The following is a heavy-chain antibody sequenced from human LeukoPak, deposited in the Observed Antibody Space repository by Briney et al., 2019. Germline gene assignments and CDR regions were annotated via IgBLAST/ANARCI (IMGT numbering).Heavy chain of an antibody. CDR3: ARGVPVYYDFWSGYSNWFDP. J-gene: IGHJ5*02. Sequence: ASVRVPCKASGYTFTSYGISWVRQAPGQGLEWMGWISAYNGNTNYAQKLQGRVTMTTDTSTSTAYMEPRSLRSDDTAVYYCARGVPVYYDFWSGYSNWFDPWGQGTLVTVSS. V-gene: IGHV1-18*01. CDR2: ISAYNGNT. D-gene: IGHD3-3*01. CDR1: GYTFTSYG.